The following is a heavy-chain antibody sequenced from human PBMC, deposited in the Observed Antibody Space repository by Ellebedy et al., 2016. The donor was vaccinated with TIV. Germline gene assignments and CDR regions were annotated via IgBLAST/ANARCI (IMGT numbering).Heavy chain of an antibody. Sequence: PGGSLRLSCSASGFSFSTYAMSWVRQAPGKGLEWVSAISGSGRRAYYADSVKGRFTISRDNSKNTLFLQVNSLRAEDTAVYYCIFKGMSARLYWGQGTQVTVSS. V-gene: IGHV3-23*01. CDR2: ISGSGRRA. CDR3: IFKGMSARLY. CDR1: GFSFSTYA. J-gene: IGHJ1*01. D-gene: IGHD6-6*01.